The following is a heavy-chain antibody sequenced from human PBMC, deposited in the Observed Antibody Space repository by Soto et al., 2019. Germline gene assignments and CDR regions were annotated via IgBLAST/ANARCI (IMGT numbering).Heavy chain of an antibody. J-gene: IGHJ5*02. V-gene: IGHV3-74*01. Sequence: AGGSLRLSCAASGFNFSNHWMHWVRQRPGEGLVWVSRITSDGKSKAYAESVKGRFAISRDNAKNTLYLQMKLSSVTAADTAVYYCARGRIAAAGTRFDPWGQGTLVTVSS. CDR2: ITSDGKSK. D-gene: IGHD6-13*01. CDR1: GFNFSNHW. CDR3: ARGRIAAAGTRFDP.